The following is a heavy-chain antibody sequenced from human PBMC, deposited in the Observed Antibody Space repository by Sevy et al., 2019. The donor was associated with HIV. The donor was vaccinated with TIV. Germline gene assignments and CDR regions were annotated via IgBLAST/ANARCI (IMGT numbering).Heavy chain of an antibody. Sequence: GGSLRLSCAASGFTVSSNYMSWVRQAPGKGLEWVSVIYSGGSTYYADSVKGRFTISRDNSKNTLYLQMNSLRAEDTAVYYWARERGTGPFDYWGQGTLVTVSS. CDR1: GFTVSSNY. CDR3: ARERGTGPFDY. J-gene: IGHJ4*02. V-gene: IGHV3-53*01. CDR2: IYSGGST.